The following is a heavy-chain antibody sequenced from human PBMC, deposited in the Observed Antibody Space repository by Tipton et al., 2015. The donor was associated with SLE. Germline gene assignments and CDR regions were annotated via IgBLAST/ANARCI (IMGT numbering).Heavy chain of an antibody. CDR2: ISWNSGSI. CDR3: AKNYGSGSYSYMDV. V-gene: IGHV3-9*01. Sequence: SLRLSCAASGFTFDDYAMHWVRQAPGKGLEWVSGISWNSGSIGYADSVKGRFTISRDNAKNSLYLQMNSLRAEDTALYHCAKNYGSGSYSYMDVWGKGTTVTVSS. J-gene: IGHJ6*03. CDR1: GFTFDDYA. D-gene: IGHD3-10*01.